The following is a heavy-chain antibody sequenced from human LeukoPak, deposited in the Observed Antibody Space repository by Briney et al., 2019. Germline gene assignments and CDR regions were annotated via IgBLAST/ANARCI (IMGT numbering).Heavy chain of an antibody. CDR3: ARDRGEQYYYGSGSYGSDY. J-gene: IGHJ4*02. Sequence: AGGSLGLSCAASGFTFSSYSMNWVRQAPGKGLEWVSSISSSSSYIYYADSVKGRFTISRDNAKNSLYLQMNSLRAEDTAVYYCARDRGEQYYYGSGSYGSDYWGQGTLVTVSS. V-gene: IGHV3-21*01. CDR1: GFTFSSYS. D-gene: IGHD3-10*01. CDR2: ISSSSSYI.